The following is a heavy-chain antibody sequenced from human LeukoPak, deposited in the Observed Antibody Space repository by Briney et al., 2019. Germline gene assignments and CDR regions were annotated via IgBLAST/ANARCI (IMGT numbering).Heavy chain of an antibody. CDR3: TRSGSDIVVVTDASDY. CDR2: ISSSSAST. Sequence: GGSLRLSCAASGSTFSDYYMSWIRQTPGKGLEWVSDISSSSASTNYADSVKGRFTISRDNAKNSLQLQMNSLRVEDTAVYYCTRSGSDIVVVTDASDYWGQGTLVTVSS. V-gene: IGHV3-11*03. J-gene: IGHJ4*02. CDR1: GSTFSDYY. D-gene: IGHD2-15*01.